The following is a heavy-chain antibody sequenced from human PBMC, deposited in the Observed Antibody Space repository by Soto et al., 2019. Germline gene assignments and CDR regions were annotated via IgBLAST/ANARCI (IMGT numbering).Heavy chain of an antibody. CDR2: INPSGGST. Sequence: ASVKVSCKAFGYTFTSYYMHWVRQAPGQGLEWMGIINPSGGSTSYAQKFQGRVTMTRDTSTSTVYMELSSLRSEDTAVYYCARAGGDTAMERYYYYYGMDVWGQGTTVTVSS. V-gene: IGHV1-46*01. CDR1: GYTFTSYY. D-gene: IGHD5-18*01. J-gene: IGHJ6*02. CDR3: ARAGGDTAMERYYYYYGMDV.